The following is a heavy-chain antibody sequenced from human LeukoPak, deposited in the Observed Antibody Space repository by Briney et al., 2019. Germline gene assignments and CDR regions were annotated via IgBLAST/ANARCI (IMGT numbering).Heavy chain of an antibody. V-gene: IGHV7-4-1*02. CDR1: GYTFTNFA. CDR2: INTNTGNP. Sequence: ASVKVSCKASGYTFTNFAMNWVRQAPGQGLEWMGWINTNTGNPTYAQGFAGRFVFSLDTSVSTAYLQISSLKAEDTAVYYCARDPNHYYDSSGYYGDYWGQGTLVTVSS. D-gene: IGHD3-22*01. J-gene: IGHJ4*02. CDR3: ARDPNHYYDSSGYYGDY.